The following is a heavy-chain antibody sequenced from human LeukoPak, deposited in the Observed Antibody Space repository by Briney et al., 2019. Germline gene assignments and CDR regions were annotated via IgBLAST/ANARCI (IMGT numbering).Heavy chain of an antibody. CDR2: IKQDGSEK. V-gene: IGHV3-7*03. D-gene: IGHD3-9*01. J-gene: IGHJ3*02. CDR1: GFTFSSYW. Sequence: PGGSLRLSCAASGFTFSSYWMSWVHQAPGKGLEWVANIKQDGSEKYYVDSVKGRFTISRDNAKNSLYLQMNSLRAEDTAVYYCARAYYDILTGYSDAFDIWGQGTMVTVSS. CDR3: ARAYYDILTGYSDAFDI.